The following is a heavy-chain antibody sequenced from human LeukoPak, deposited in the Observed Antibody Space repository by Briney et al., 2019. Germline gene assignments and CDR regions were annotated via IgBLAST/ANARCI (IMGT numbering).Heavy chain of an antibody. J-gene: IGHJ4*02. D-gene: IGHD3-10*01. CDR2: ISSSSSYI. V-gene: IGHV3-21*01. CDR3: ARSSSITMVRGVYFDY. CDR1: GLTLSSYS. Sequence: GRSLRLSCAASGLTLSSYSMNWVRHPPGKGLEWVSSISSSSSYIYYADSVKGRFTISRDNAKNSLYLQMNSLRAEDTAVYYCARSSSITMVRGVYFDYWGQGALVTVSS.